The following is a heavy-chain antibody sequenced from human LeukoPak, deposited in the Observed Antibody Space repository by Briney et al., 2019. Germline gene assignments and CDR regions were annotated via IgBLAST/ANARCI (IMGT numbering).Heavy chain of an antibody. CDR2: INPNNGGT. CDR1: GYTFTGYY. D-gene: IGHD3-10*01. CDR3: ARDLLWFGELYYYYYGMDV. J-gene: IGHJ6*02. Sequence: ASVKVSCKASGYTFTGYYMHWVRQAPGQGLEWMGWINPNNGGTNYAQKFQGRVTMTRDTSISTAYMELSRLRSDDTAVYYCARDLLWFGELYYYYYGMDVWGQGTTVTVSS. V-gene: IGHV1-2*02.